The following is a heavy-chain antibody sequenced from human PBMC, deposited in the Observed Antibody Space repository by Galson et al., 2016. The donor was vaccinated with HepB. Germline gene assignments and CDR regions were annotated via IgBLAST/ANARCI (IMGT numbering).Heavy chain of an antibody. V-gene: IGHV4-61*03. Sequence: SETLSLTCAVSGVSVTGGGYYWSWIRQPPGKGLEWIGYCYYTANTGYNPSLESRVTISRDTSKNHFSLTLNSLTAADTAVYYCARVSHDSFDIWGQGTMVTVSS. CDR1: GVSVTGGGYY. CDR2: CYYTANT. J-gene: IGHJ3*02. CDR3: ARVSHDSFDI.